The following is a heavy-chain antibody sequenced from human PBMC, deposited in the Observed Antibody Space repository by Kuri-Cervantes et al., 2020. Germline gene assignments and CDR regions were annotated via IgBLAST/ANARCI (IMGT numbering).Heavy chain of an antibody. CDR2: INQDGSEK. J-gene: IGHJ4*02. Sequence: GGSLRLSCVGSDFTFSSFRLSWVRQAPGKGLEWVANINQDGSEKNYVDSVKGRFTISRDNARNSVYLQMNNLRVEDTAVYYCAREWITFYYDSSGYQGFDSWGQGTLVTVSS. CDR3: AREWITFYYDSSGYQGFDS. V-gene: IGHV3-7*01. CDR1: DFTFSSFR. D-gene: IGHD3-22*01.